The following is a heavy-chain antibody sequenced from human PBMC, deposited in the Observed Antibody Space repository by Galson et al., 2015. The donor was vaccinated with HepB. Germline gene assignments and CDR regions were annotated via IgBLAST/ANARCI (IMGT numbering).Heavy chain of an antibody. J-gene: IGHJ4*02. CDR3: ARGDVAAAGLPFDY. V-gene: IGHV3-33*01. CDR1: GFTFSSYG. D-gene: IGHD6-13*01. Sequence: SLRLSCAASGFTFSSYGMHWVRQAPGKGLEWVAVIWYDGSNKYYADSVKGRFTISRDNSKNTLYLQMNSLRAEDTAVYYCARGDVAAAGLPFDYWGQGTLVTVSS. CDR2: IWYDGSNK.